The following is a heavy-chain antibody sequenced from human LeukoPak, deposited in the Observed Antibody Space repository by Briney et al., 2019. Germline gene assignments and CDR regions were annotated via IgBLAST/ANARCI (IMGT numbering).Heavy chain of an antibody. D-gene: IGHD3-22*01. J-gene: IGHJ5*02. CDR2: IYYTGST. CDR3: ARDSGYYDSSGYYYRQSNWFDP. CDR1: GGSISSYY. Sequence: PSETLSLTCTVSGGSISSYYWSWIRQPPGKGLEWIGYIYYTGSTNYNPSLKSRVTISVDTSKNQFSLELSSVTAADTAVYYCARDSGYYDSSGYYYRQSNWFDPWGQGTLVTVSS. V-gene: IGHV4-59*01.